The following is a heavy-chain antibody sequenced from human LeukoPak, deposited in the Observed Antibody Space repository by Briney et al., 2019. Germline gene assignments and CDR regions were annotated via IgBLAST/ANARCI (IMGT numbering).Heavy chain of an antibody. V-gene: IGHV1-69*01. J-gene: IGHJ4*02. Sequence: TSVKVSCQASGGTFSSYAISWVRQAPGQGLEWMGGIIPIFGTANYAQKFQGRVTITADESTSTAYMELSSLRSEDTAVYYCAIIAVAGTEDYWGQGTLVTVSS. CDR3: AIIAVAGTEDY. CDR2: IIPIFGTA. CDR1: GGTFSSYA. D-gene: IGHD6-19*01.